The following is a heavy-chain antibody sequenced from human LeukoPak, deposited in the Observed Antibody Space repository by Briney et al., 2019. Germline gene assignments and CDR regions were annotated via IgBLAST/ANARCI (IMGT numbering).Heavy chain of an antibody. Sequence: GSLRLSYAASGFTFSDYYMSWIRQAPGKGLEWVSYISSSSSYTNYADSVKGRFTISRDNAKNSLYLQMNSLRAEDTAVYYCARVGRYCSSTSCSRGYYGMDVWGQGTTVTVSS. D-gene: IGHD2-2*01. CDR3: ARVGRYCSSTSCSRGYYGMDV. V-gene: IGHV3-11*06. J-gene: IGHJ6*02. CDR2: ISSSSSYT. CDR1: GFTFSDYY.